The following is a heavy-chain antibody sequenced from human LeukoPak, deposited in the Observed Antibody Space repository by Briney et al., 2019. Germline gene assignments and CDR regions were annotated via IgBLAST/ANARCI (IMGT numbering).Heavy chain of an antibody. J-gene: IGHJ4*02. D-gene: IGHD4-17*01. Sequence: SSETLSLTCTVSGGSISSYYWSWIRQPPGKGLEWIGYIYYSGSTNYNPSLKSRVTISVDTSKNQFSLKLSSVTAADTAVYYCASSPDYGDYPALNFDYWGQGTLVTVSS. CDR1: GGSISSYY. CDR3: ASSPDYGDYPALNFDY. CDR2: IYYSGST. V-gene: IGHV4-59*01.